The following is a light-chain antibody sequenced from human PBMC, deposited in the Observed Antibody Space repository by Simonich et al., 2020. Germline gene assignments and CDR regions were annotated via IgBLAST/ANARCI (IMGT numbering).Light chain of an antibody. J-gene: IGKJ1*01. Sequence: DIVMTQYPDSLAVSLGERATINCKSSQSVLYSSNNNNYLSWYQEKPGQPPKLLIYWATTRAAGVPGRFSGSGSGTDFPLTISSLQAEDVAVYYCQQYYSTPPTFGQGTKVEIK. CDR3: QQYYSTPPT. CDR1: QSVLYSSNNNNY. V-gene: IGKV4-1*01. CDR2: WAT.